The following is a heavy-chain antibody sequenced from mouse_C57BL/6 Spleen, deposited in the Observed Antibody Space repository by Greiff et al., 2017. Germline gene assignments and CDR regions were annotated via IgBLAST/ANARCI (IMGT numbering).Heavy chain of an antibody. D-gene: IGHD2-3*01. J-gene: IGHJ2*01. V-gene: IGHV1-53*01. Sequence: QVQLQQPGTELVKPGASVKLSCKASGYTFTSYWMHWVKQRPGQGLEWIGNINPSNGGTNYNEKFKSKATLTVAKSSSTAYMKLSSLTYEDSAVYYCARRGWLLRHFDYWGQGTTLTVSS. CDR2: INPSNGGT. CDR3: ARRGWLLRHFDY. CDR1: GYTFTSYW.